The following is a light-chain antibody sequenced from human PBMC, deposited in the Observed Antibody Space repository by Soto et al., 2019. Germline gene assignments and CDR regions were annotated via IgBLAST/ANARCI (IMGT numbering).Light chain of an antibody. J-gene: IGLJ2*01. CDR1: SSDVGGYNF. CDR3: NSYSSSSTVV. CDR2: EVS. Sequence: QSALTQPASVSGSPGQSITISCTGTSSDVGGYNFVSWYQQHPGKAPKLMIYEVSNRPSGVSNRFSGSKSGNTGSLTISGLQSEDEADYYCNSYSSSSTVVFGGGTKLTVL. V-gene: IGLV2-14*01.